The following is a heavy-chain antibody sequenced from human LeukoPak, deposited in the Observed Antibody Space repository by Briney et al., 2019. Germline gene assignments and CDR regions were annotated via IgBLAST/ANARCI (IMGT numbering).Heavy chain of an antibody. D-gene: IGHD1-7*01. Sequence: SLRLSCAASGFTFDDYAMHWVRQAPGKGLEWVSGISWNSGTIGYADSVKGRFTISRDNSKNSLYLQMNSLRTEDTALYYCAKGILELPVSGPEYYFDYWGQGTLVTVSS. V-gene: IGHV3-9*01. CDR2: ISWNSGTI. J-gene: IGHJ4*02. CDR3: AKGILELPVSGPEYYFDY. CDR1: GFTFDDYA.